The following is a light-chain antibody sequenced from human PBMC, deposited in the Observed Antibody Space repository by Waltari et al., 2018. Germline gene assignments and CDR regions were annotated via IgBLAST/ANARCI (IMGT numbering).Light chain of an antibody. V-gene: IGKV3-20*01. CDR2: GAS. CDR1: QSVSSVY. J-gene: IGKJ1*01. Sequence: IVLTQSPGTLSLSPGERATLPCRASQSVSSVYLAWYQQKPGQAPRLLIYGASNRATGIPDRFSGSGSGTGFTLTISRLEPEDFAVYYCQQYGNLLWTFGQGTKVEIK. CDR3: QQYGNLLWT.